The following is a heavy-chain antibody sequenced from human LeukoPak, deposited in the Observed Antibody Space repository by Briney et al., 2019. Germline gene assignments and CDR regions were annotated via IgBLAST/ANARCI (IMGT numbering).Heavy chain of an antibody. CDR2: INHSGST. Sequence: SEPLSLTCAVYGGSFSGYYWSWIRQPPGKGLEWIGEINHSGSTNYNPSLKSRVTISVDTSKNQFSLKLSSVTAADTAVYYCARGCSGGSCYPLVGWGYYYYYMDVWGKGTTVTVSS. CDR3: ARGCSGGSCYPLVGWGYYYYYMDV. J-gene: IGHJ6*03. V-gene: IGHV4-34*01. D-gene: IGHD2-15*01. CDR1: GGSFSGYY.